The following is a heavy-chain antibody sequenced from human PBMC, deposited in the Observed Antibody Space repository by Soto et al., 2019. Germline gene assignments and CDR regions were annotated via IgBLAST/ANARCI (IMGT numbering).Heavy chain of an antibody. V-gene: IGHV1-2*04. CDR1: GYTFTGYY. CDR3: AREVGDGEPYYFDY. Sequence: QVQLVQSGAEVKKPGASVKVSCKASGYTFTGYYMHWVRQAPGQGLEWMGWINPNSGGTNYAQKFQGWVTMTRETSISTAYMELSRLRSDDTAVYYCAREVGDGEPYYFDYWGQGTLVTVSS. D-gene: IGHD3-3*01. J-gene: IGHJ4*02. CDR2: INPNSGGT.